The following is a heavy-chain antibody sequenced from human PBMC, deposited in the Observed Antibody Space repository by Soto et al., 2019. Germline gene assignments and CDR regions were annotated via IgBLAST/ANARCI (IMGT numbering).Heavy chain of an antibody. CDR2: ISGSGGST. J-gene: IGHJ5*02. CDR3: AKDQRFLEWLDNWFDP. D-gene: IGHD3-3*01. Sequence: EVQLLESGGGLVQPGGSLRLSCAASGFTFSSYAMSWVRQAPGKGLEWVSAISGSGGSTYYADSVKGRFTISRDNPKNTLYLQMNSLRADDTAVYYCAKDQRFLEWLDNWFDPWGQGTLVTVSS. V-gene: IGHV3-23*01. CDR1: GFTFSSYA.